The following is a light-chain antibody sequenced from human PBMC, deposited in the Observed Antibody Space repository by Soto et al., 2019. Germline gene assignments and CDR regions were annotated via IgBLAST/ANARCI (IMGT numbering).Light chain of an antibody. V-gene: IGKV1-5*01. CDR3: QQYNSYTYT. Sequence: DIQMTQSPSTLSASVGDRVTITCRASESIDSWLAWYQQKPGKAPKVLIYDASSLESGVPSRFSGSGSGTEFTLTISSLQPDDFATYYCQQYNSYTYTFGQGTKLEIK. J-gene: IGKJ2*01. CDR2: DAS. CDR1: ESIDSW.